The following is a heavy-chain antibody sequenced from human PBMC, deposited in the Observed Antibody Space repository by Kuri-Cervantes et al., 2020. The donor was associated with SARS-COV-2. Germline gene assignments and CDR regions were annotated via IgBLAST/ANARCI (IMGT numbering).Heavy chain of an antibody. D-gene: IGHD5-18*01. CDR2: IYYSGST. V-gene: IGHV4-39*01. CDR1: GGSISSSSYY. J-gene: IGHJ6*04. CDR3: ARGRRGYSYLAADV. Sequence: GSLRLSCTVSGGSISSSSYYWGWIRQPPGKGLEWIGSIYYSGSTCYNPSLKSRVTISVDTSKNQFSLKLSSVTAADTAVYYCARGRRGYSYLAADVWGKGTTVTVSS.